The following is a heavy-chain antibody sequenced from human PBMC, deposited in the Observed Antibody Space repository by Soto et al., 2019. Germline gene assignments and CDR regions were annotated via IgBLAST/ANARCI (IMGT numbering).Heavy chain of an antibody. D-gene: IGHD3-10*01. CDR2: ISGSGGST. V-gene: IGHV3-23*01. J-gene: IGHJ4*02. Sequence: GGSLRLSCAASGFTFSSYAMSWVRQAPGKGLEWVSAISGSGGSTYYADSVKGRFTISRDNSKNTLYLQMNSLRAEDTAVYYCAKARVSMVRGATTFDYWGQGTLVTVSS. CDR3: AKARVSMVRGATTFDY. CDR1: GFTFSSYA.